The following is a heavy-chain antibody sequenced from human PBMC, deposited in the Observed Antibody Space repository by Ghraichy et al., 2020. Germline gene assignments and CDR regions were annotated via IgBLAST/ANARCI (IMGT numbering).Heavy chain of an antibody. V-gene: IGHV7-4-1*02. CDR3: VRDEKLVQFDY. J-gene: IGHJ4*02. CDR2: VTPRTGNP. D-gene: IGHD6-13*01. Sequence: ASVKVSCKASGYTFIVYSINWVRQAPGQGLEWMGWVTPRTGNPTYAQGFTGRFVFSLDTSVNTAYLQINSLKAEDTAVYYCVRDEKLVQFDYWGQGTLVTVSS. CDR1: GYTFIVYS.